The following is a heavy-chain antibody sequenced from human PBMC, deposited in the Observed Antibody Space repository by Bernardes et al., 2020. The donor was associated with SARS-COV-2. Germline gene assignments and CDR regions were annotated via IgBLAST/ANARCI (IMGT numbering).Heavy chain of an antibody. CDR1: GVSLNSSGVA. J-gene: IGHJ4*02. V-gene: IGHV2-5*02. D-gene: IGHD3-10*01. Sequence: LVKPTQTLTLTCIFSGVSLNSSGVAVGWIRQPPGKALEWLAMIYWDDDKRYSPSLKSRLTVTRDTSKNQVVLTMTNMDPVETATYYCALRGGSFFDHWGQGTLVTVSS. CDR2: IYWDDDK. CDR3: ALRGGSFFDH.